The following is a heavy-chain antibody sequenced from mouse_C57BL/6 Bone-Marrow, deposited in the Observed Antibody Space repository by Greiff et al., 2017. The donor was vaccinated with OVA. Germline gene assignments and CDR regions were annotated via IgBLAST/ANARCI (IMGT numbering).Heavy chain of an antibody. CDR3: ARGTTVLAHYFDY. V-gene: IGHV1-82*01. Sequence: QVQLQQSGPELVKPGASVKISCKASGYAFSSSWMNWVKQRPGQGLEWIGRLYPGDGDTNYNGKFKGKATLTADKSSSTAYMQLSSLTSEDAAVYFCARGTTVLAHYFDYWGQGTTLTVSS. D-gene: IGHD1-1*01. CDR1: GYAFSSSW. J-gene: IGHJ2*01. CDR2: LYPGDGDT.